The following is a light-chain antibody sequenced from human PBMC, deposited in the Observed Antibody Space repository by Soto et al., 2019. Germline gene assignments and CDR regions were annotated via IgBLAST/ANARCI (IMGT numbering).Light chain of an antibody. V-gene: IGLV8-61*01. CDR3: VLYMGSGIWV. J-gene: IGLJ3*02. CDR1: SGSVSTNYY. CDR2: STN. Sequence: QAVVTQEPSFSVSPGGTVTLTCGLRSGSVSTNYYPSWYQQTPGQAPRTLIYSTNTRSSGVPDRFSGSILGNKAALTITGAQADDESVYHYVLYMGSGIWVFGGGTKLTVL.